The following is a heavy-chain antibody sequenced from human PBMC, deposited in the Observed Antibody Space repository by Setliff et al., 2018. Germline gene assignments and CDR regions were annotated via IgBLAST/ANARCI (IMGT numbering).Heavy chain of an antibody. CDR2: IKGDGSEK. D-gene: IGHD3-22*01. V-gene: IGHV3-7*03. CDR3: ARDRISRYYDSGAHAFDI. CDR1: AFTFKNYW. J-gene: IGHJ3*02. Sequence: GASLKISCAASAFTFKNYWMSWVRQAPGKGLEWVANIKGDGSEKFYLDSVKGRFTISRDNAKNSLYLQMNSLRAEDAAVYYCARDRISRYYDSGAHAFDIWGQGTMVTVSS.